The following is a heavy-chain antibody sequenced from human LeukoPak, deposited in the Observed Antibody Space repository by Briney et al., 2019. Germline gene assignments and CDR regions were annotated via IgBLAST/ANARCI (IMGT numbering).Heavy chain of an antibody. CDR2: ISRSGDST. Sequence: GGSLRLSCAASGFTFSSYDMSWVRQAPGKGLEWVSAISRSGDSTYYVDSVKGRFTISRDNSKNTLYLQMNSLRAEDTAVYYCALYCSGRRCYPIGGALDIWGRGTMVTVSS. V-gene: IGHV3-23*01. J-gene: IGHJ3*02. CDR3: ALYCSGRRCYPIGGALDI. CDR1: GFTFSSYD. D-gene: IGHD2-15*01.